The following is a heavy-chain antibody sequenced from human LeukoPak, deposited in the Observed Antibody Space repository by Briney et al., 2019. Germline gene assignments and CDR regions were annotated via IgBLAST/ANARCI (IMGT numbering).Heavy chain of an antibody. CDR2: VYYTGGT. Sequence: SETLSLTCTVSGGSISSYYWSWVRQPPGKGLEYIAYVYYTGGTDYNPSLESRVTISVDTSESKFSLKVNSVTAADTAMYYCARQAYGGEAFDIWGKGTMVTVSS. D-gene: IGHD4-17*01. V-gene: IGHV4-59*08. J-gene: IGHJ3*02. CDR1: GGSISSYY. CDR3: ARQAYGGEAFDI.